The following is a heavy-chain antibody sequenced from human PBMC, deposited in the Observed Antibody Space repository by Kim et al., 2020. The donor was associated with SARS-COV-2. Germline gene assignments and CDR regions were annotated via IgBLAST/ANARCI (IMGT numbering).Heavy chain of an antibody. V-gene: IGHV3-30*04. D-gene: IGHD2-15*01. CDR1: GFTFTSYR. Sequence: GGSLRLSCAASGFTFTSYRMLWVRQAPGKGLEWVALISNDGTKKYHAEAVEGRLTISRDNSKNTLYLQMNSLRTEDTAMYFCARDARVEKAETSYGVDLWGQGTAVIV. J-gene: IGHJ6*02. CDR3: ARDARVEKAETSYGVDL. CDR2: ISNDGTKK.